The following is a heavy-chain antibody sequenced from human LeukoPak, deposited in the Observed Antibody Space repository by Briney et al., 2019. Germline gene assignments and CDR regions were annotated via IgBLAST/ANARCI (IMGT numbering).Heavy chain of an antibody. CDR3: ARAGIVVVPAAVFDY. J-gene: IGHJ4*02. CDR1: GFTFSSYW. D-gene: IGHD2-2*01. CDR2: IKQDGSEK. V-gene: IGHV3-7*01. Sequence: GGSLRLSCAASGFTFSSYWMSWVRQAPGKGLEWVANIKQDGSEKYYVDSVKGRFTISRDNAKNSLYLQMNSLRAEDTAVYYCARAGIVVVPAAVFDYWGQGTLVTVSS.